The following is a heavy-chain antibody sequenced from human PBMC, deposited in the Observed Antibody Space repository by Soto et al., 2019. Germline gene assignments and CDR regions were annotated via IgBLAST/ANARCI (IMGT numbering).Heavy chain of an antibody. V-gene: IGHV1-69*08. CDR3: AREDRDRETGLVPAAIDGMDV. D-gene: IGHD2-2*01. CDR2: IIPIFGIA. CDR1: GGTFSRYS. J-gene: IGHJ6*02. Sequence: QVQLVQSGAEVKKPGSSVKVSCKASGGTFSRYSITWVRQAPGHGLEWLGRIIPIFGIASYAQKFQGRVTITADESTSTGYMELSSLRSGDTAVYYCAREDRDRETGLVPAAIDGMDVWGQGTTVTVSS.